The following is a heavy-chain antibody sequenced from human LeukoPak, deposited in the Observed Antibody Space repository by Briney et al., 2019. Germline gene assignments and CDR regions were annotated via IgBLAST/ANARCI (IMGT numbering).Heavy chain of an antibody. CDR1: GGSFSGYY. CDR2: INHSGST. D-gene: IGHD6-19*01. CDR3: AQGLYSSGWYFDY. V-gene: IGHV4-34*01. J-gene: IGHJ4*02. Sequence: SETLSLTCAVYGGSFSGYYWSWIRQPPGKGLEWIGEINHSGSTNYNPSLKSRVTTSVDTSKNQFSLKLSSVTAADTAVYYCAQGLYSSGWYFDYWGQGTLVTVSS.